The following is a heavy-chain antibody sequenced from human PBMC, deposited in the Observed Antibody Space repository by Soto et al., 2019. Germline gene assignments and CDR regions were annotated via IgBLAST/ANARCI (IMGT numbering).Heavy chain of an antibody. CDR3: ATTRLYVNTEYHCDGFDV. V-gene: IGHV3-23*01. CDR1: GFPFWTYS. CDR2: ISGSGTAT. Sequence: EVKLLESGGGLVQPGGSMRLSCEASGFPFWTYSMSWVRQAPRKGLEWVSGISGSGTATYYTDSVKGRFTVSRDNSKDTEFLQMTTLRVEDTAVYYCATTRLYVNTEYHCDGFDVWGPGTAVTVSS. J-gene: IGHJ3*01. D-gene: IGHD3-10*02.